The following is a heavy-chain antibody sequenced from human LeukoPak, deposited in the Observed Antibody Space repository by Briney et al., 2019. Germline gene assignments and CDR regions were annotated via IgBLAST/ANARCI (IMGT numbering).Heavy chain of an antibody. D-gene: IGHD3-10*01. Sequence: PGGSLRLSCAASGFTFSSYSMNWVRQAPGKGLEWVSSISSSSSYIYYADPVKGRFTISRDNAKNSPYLQMNSLRAEDTAVYYCARDIYGSGSYYNANYYGMDVWGQGTTVTVSS. CDR1: GFTFSSYS. V-gene: IGHV3-21*01. J-gene: IGHJ6*02. CDR2: ISSSSSYI. CDR3: ARDIYGSGSYYNANYYGMDV.